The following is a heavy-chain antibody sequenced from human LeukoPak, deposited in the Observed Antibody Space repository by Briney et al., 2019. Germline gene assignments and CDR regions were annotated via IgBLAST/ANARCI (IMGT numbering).Heavy chain of an antibody. CDR3: AKDRGSGWDFDY. Sequence: GGSVSLSCAASGFTFDNYAMHWLRQAPGKGLVGVSLVKGDGITRYYADSVRGRFTIARDNSKTSIYLQMNSLRSEDTALYFCAKDRGSGWDFDYWGQGTLVAVAS. CDR2: VKGDGITR. D-gene: IGHD6-25*01. V-gene: IGHV3-43*02. J-gene: IGHJ4*02. CDR1: GFTFDNYA.